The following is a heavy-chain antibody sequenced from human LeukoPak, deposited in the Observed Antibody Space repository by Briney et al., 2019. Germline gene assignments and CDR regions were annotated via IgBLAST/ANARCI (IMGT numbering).Heavy chain of an antibody. J-gene: IGHJ6*02. CDR1: GGTFISYA. V-gene: IGHV1-69*04. Sequence: SVKVSCKASGGTFISYAISWVRQAPGQGLEWRGRIIPILGIANYAQEFQGRVTITADKSTSTAYMELSGLRSEDTAVYYCARSSGVVPAAIVYYYYGMDVWGQGTTVTVSS. CDR3: ARSSGVVPAAIVYYYYGMDV. D-gene: IGHD2-2*01. CDR2: IIPILGIA.